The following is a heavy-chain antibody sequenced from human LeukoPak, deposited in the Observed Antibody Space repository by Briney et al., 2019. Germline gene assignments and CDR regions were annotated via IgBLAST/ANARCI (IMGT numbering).Heavy chain of an antibody. CDR1: GYSLTTYG. CDR3: ARDPGIAVAGRGY. CDR2: IIPILGIA. D-gene: IGHD6-19*01. Sequence: SVKVSCKASGYSLTTYGISWVRQAPGQGLEWMGRIIPILGIANYAQKFQGRVTITADKSTSTAYMELSSLRSEDTAVYYCARDPGIAVAGRGYWGQGTLVTVSS. V-gene: IGHV1-69*04. J-gene: IGHJ4*02.